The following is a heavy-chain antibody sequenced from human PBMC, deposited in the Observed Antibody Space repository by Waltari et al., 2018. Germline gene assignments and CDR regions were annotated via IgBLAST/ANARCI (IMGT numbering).Heavy chain of an antibody. V-gene: IGHV3-11*01. D-gene: IGHD5-12*01. CDR3: GRLDGYNFYFDH. CDR1: GFTFSDSY. J-gene: IGHJ4*02. Sequence: QVQLVQSGGGLVEPGGSLRLSCAARGFTFSDSYMTWIRQAPGKGLEWVSHVSSTGALTYYADSVKGRFTVSRDAGKRSLYLEMSSLRAEDTAMYYCGRLDGYNFYFDHWGQGVPVTVSS. CDR2: VSSTGALT.